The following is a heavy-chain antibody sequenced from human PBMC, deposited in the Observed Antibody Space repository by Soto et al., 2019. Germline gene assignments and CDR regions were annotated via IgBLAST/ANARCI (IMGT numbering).Heavy chain of an antibody. D-gene: IGHD4-17*01. J-gene: IGHJ4*02. V-gene: IGHV3-23*01. CDR1: GFTFSSYA. CDR2: ISGSGGST. CDR3: ANHLINSIIYGDIYSFDY. Sequence: GGSLRLSCAASGFTFSSYAMSWVRQAPGKGLEWVSAISGSGGSTYYADSVKGRFTISRDSSKNTLYLQMNSLRAEDTAVYYCANHLINSIIYGDIYSFDYWGQGTLVTVSS.